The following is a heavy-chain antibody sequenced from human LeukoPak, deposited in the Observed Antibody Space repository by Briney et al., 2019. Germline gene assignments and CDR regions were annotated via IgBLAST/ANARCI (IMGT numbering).Heavy chain of an antibody. Sequence: GGSLRLSCVASGFTFSSYAMSWVRQAPGKGLEWVSGISGSGGRTDYADSVKGRFTISRDNSMNTLFLQMNSLRVEDTAVYYCVTDSSTWYFDYWGQGTLVTVSS. CDR2: ISGSGGRT. V-gene: IGHV3-23*01. CDR3: VTDSSTWYFDY. CDR1: GFTFSSYA. D-gene: IGHD6-13*01. J-gene: IGHJ4*02.